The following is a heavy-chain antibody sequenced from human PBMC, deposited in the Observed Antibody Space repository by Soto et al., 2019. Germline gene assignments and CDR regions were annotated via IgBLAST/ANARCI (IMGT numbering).Heavy chain of an antibody. CDR2: IYWDDDK. J-gene: IGHJ4*02. V-gene: IGHV2-5*02. D-gene: IGHD3-22*01. Sequence: QITLKESGPTLVKPTQTLTLTCTFSGFSLSTSGVGVGWIRQPPGKALEWLALIYWDDDKRYSPSQKSRLTMHNETSKNLMVLTTTNIDPVDTATYYCAHRRRYYDSSGYYYLDYWGQGTLVTVSS. CDR3: AHRRRYYDSSGYYYLDY. CDR1: GFSLSTSGVG.